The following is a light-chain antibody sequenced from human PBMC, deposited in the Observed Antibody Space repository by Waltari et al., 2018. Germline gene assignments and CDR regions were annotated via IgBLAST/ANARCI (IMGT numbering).Light chain of an antibody. V-gene: IGKV1-5*03. J-gene: IGKJ4*01. CDR1: QTISEW. CDR2: MAS. CDR3: QQYSSVPLT. Sequence: DIQMTQSPSALSASVGDSVIITCRASQTISEWLAGYQQKPGEAPNLLIYMASTLERGVPSRFSGSGDGTEFTLTISSVRPDDFGTYYCQQYSSVPLTFGGGTKVEIK.